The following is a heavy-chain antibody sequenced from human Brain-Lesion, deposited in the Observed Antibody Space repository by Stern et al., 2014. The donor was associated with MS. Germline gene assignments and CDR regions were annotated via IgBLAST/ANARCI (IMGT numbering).Heavy chain of an antibody. D-gene: IGHD2-2*01. CDR2: IFNSGST. J-gene: IGHJ6*02. V-gene: IGHV4-61*02. CDR1: GGSISSGGYY. CDR3: ARGRVVPGFQYYATDV. Sequence: QVQLQESGPGLVKPSQTLSLSCTVSGGSISSGGYYWSWIRQPAGKGLEWIGRIFNSGSTSYNPSLKSRFPISIATSKNQFSLRLNSMTAADTAVYYCARGRVVPGFQYYATDVWGQGTTVIVSS.